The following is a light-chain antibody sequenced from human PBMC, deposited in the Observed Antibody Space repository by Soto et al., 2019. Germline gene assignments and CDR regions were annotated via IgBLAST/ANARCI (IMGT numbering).Light chain of an antibody. CDR2: NNN. CDR3: QSHDTKLDSVV. CDR1: SSNIGSNS. V-gene: IGLV1-44*01. Sequence: QSVLTQPPSASGTPGQRVTISCSGSSSNIGSNSVNWYQQFPGTAPKVLIYNNNQRPSGVPDRFSGSNSGASASLAIRGLQSEDEADYYCQSHDTKLDSVVFGGGTQLTVL. J-gene: IGLJ2*01.